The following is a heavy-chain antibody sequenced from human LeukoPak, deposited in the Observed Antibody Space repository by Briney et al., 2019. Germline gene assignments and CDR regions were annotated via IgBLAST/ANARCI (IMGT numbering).Heavy chain of an antibody. V-gene: IGHV4-31*03. CDR2: IYNSGST. Sequence: PPETLSLTRPVSGGSLSSDGYYWSWTRHHPGRGLEWIGYIYNSGSTYYNSSLKSRVTISIDASKNQFSLRLSSVTAADTAVYYCARRSDGTTSAAFDYWGQGTLVTVSS. D-gene: IGHD1-1*01. CDR3: ARRSDGTTSAAFDY. CDR1: GGSLSSDGYY. J-gene: IGHJ4*02.